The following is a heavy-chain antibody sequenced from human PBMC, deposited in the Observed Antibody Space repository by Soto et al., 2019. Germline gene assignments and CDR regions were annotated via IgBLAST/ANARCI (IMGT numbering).Heavy chain of an antibody. V-gene: IGHV4-30-2*01. CDR2: IYHSGST. D-gene: IGHD4-4*01. J-gene: IGHJ5*02. CDR3: ARGGYRRNWFDP. CDR1: GGSISSGGYY. Sequence: SETLSLTCTVSGGSISSGGYYWSWIRQHPGKGMEWIGYIYHSGSTYYNPSLKSRVTISVDRSKNQFSLKLSSVTAADTAVYYCARGGYRRNWFDPWGQGTLVTVSS.